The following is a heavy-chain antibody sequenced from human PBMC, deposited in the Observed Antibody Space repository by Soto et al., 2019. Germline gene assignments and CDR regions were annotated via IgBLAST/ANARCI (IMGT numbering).Heavy chain of an antibody. CDR2: ISAYTGNT. CDR1: GYTFTSYG. V-gene: IGHV1-18*01. D-gene: IGHD2-15*01. CDR3: ARGREIVVVVAADNWFDP. J-gene: IGHJ5*02. Sequence: QVQLVQSGAEVKKPGASVKVSCKASGYTFTSYGISWVRQAPGQGLEWMRWISAYTGNTNYAQKLQGRVTMNTDTTTRTAYMALRSLRSDDTAVYYCARGREIVVVVAADNWFDPWGQGTLVTVSS.